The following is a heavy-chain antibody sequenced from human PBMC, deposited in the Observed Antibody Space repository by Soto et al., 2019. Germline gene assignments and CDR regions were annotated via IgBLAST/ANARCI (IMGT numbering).Heavy chain of an antibody. D-gene: IGHD5-18*01. J-gene: IGHJ4*02. CDR2: IDPSDSQT. CDR1: GYSFAGYW. Sequence: GESLKISCKGSGYSFAGYWITWVRQKPGKGLEWMGRIDPSDSQTSYSPSFRGHVTISVTKSLTTVFLQRSSLRASDTAMYYCARQIYDSDTGPNFQYYFDSWGQGTPVTVSS. V-gene: IGHV5-10-1*01. CDR3: ARQIYDSDTGPNFQYYFDS.